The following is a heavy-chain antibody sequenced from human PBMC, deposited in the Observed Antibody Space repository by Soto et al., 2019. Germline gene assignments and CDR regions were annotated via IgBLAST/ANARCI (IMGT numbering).Heavy chain of an antibody. CDR2: INPGNGNT. D-gene: IGHD2-15*01. Sequence: ASVKVSCKASGYTFTNYAMHWVRQAPGQRLEWMGWINPGNGNTKYTQKFQSRVTITRDTSASTAYMELSSLRSEDTAVYYCAREQVVVATTPHWYFDLWGRGTLVTVSS. V-gene: IGHV1-3*01. CDR1: GYTFTNYA. J-gene: IGHJ2*01. CDR3: AREQVVVATTPHWYFDL.